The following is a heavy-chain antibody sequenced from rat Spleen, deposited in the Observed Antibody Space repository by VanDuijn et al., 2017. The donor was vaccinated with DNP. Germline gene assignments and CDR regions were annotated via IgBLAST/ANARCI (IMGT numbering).Heavy chain of an antibody. CDR3: ARNYGYNSLYAMDA. J-gene: IGHJ4*01. CDR1: GYSISRTY. CDR2: ISYSGTT. Sequence: EVQLQESGPGLLKPSQSLSLTCSVTGYSISRTYWGWFRKFPGNKMEWIGHISYSGTTSYHPSLKSRISITRDTSKNQFFLQLNSVSTDDTATYYCARNYGYNSLYAMDAWGQGTSVTVSS. V-gene: IGHV3-1*01. D-gene: IGHD1-9*01.